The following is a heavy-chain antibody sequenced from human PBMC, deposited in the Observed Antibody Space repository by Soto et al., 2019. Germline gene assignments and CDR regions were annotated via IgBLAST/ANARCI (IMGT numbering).Heavy chain of an antibody. CDR3: AREEVDPALVTFDY. CDR1: GCSISSSNW. J-gene: IGHJ4*02. V-gene: IGHV4-4*02. Sequence: PSETLSLTCAVSGCSISSSNWWSWVRQPPGKGLEWIGEIYHSGSTNYNPSLKSRVTISVDKSKNQFSLKLSSVTAADTAVYYCAREEVDPALVTFDYSGPGPLVTLSS. D-gene: IGHD5-18*01. CDR2: IYHSGST.